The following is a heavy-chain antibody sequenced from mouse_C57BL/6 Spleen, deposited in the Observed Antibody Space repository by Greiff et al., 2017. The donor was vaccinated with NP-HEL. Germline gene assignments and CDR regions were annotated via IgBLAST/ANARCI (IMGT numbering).Heavy chain of an antibody. CDR1: GYTFTSYW. J-gene: IGHJ3*01. CDR2: IYPSDSET. Sequence: QVQLQQPGAELVRPGSSVKLSCKASGYTFTSYWMDWVKQRPGQGLEWIGNIYPSDSETHYNQKFKDKATLTVDKSSSTAYMQLSSLTSEDSAVYYCASSYVGEGFAYWGQGTLVTGSA. CDR3: ASSYVGEGFAY. V-gene: IGHV1-61*01. D-gene: IGHD2-14*01.